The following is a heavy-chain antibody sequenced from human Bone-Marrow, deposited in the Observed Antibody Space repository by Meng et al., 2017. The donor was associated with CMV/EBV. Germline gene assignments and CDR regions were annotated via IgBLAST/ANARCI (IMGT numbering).Heavy chain of an antibody. CDR2: IYSCGNFM. J-gene: IGHJ5*02. CDR3: ARHPDA. CDR1: GFTLRSPS. V-gene: IGHV3-21*01. Sequence: GESLKISCAASGFTLRSPSMHWVRQAPGKGLEWVSAIYSCGNFMYYGASVKGRFATSRDNANNAVYLQMNSLRAEDTAVYYCARHPDAWGQGTLVTVSS.